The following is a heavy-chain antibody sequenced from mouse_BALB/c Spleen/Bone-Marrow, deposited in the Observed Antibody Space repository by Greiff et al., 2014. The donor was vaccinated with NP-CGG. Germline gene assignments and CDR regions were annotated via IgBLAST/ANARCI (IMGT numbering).Heavy chain of an antibody. V-gene: IGHV5-6-5*01. Sequence: EVTLMESVGGLVKPGGSLKLSCAASGFTFSNYAMSWVRQTQEKRLEWVASISSGGSTYYPDSVKGRFTISRDNARNILYLQMSSLRSEDTAMYYCARRGPLLRDFDYWGQGTTLTVSS. D-gene: IGHD1-2*01. CDR3: ARRGPLLRDFDY. CDR1: GFTFSNYA. CDR2: ISSGGST. J-gene: IGHJ2*01.